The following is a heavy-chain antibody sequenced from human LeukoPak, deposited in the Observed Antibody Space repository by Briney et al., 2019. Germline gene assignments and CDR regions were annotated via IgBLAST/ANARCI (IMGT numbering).Heavy chain of an antibody. D-gene: IGHD3-22*01. CDR2: IYHSGST. J-gene: IGHJ4*02. CDR1: GYSISSGYY. CDR3: ASHRYYYDSSGYSTFDY. Sequence: SETLSLTCTVSGYSISSGYYWGGIRQPPGKGLEWIGSIYHSGSTYYNPSLKSRVTISVDTSKNQFSLKLSSVTAADTAVYYCASHRYYYDSSGYSTFDYWGQGTLVTVSS. V-gene: IGHV4-38-2*02.